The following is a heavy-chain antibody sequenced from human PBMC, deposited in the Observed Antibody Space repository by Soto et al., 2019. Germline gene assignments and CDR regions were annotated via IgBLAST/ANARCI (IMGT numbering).Heavy chain of an antibody. CDR3: ARHSGYDYVFDY. J-gene: IGHJ4*02. CDR1: GYTFTGYY. D-gene: IGHD5-12*01. CDR2: INPNNGDT. Sequence: SVKVSCKASGYTFTGYYIHWVRQAPGQGLEWMGWINPNNGDTNYAQKFQGRVSMTRDTSTSTAYMELSSLRFDDTAVYYCARHSGYDYVFDYWGQGTLVTVSS. V-gene: IGHV1-2*02.